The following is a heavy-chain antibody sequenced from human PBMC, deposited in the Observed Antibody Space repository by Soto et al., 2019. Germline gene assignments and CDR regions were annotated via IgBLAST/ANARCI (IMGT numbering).Heavy chain of an antibody. J-gene: IGHJ4*02. CDR1: GGSISSGGYY. CDR3: ARGNFVDTALDY. CDR2: IHYSGSN. Sequence: QVQLQESGPGLVKPSQTLSLTCTVSGGSISSGGYYWSWIRQHPGKGMEWIGYIHYSGSNYSNPSLKSRVTMSVDTSKNQFALKLSSVTAADTAVYYCARGNFVDTALDYWGQGTLVTVSS. V-gene: IGHV4-31*03. D-gene: IGHD5-18*01.